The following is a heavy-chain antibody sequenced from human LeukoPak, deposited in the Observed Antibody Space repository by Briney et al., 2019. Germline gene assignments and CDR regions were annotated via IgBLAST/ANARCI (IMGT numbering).Heavy chain of an antibody. V-gene: IGHV1-2*02. CDR2: INPNSGGT. CDR3: ARGPYYDSSGYHLDFDY. D-gene: IGHD3-22*01. J-gene: IGHJ4*02. CDR1: GYTFTGYY. Sequence: ASVKVSRKASGYTFTGYYMHWVRQAPGQGLEWMGWINPNSGGTNYAQKFQGRVTMTRDTSISTAYMELSRLRSDDTAVYYCARGPYYDSSGYHLDFDYWGQGTLVTVSS.